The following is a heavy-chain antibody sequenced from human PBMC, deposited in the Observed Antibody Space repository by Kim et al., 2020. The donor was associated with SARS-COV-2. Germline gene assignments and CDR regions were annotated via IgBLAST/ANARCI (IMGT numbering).Heavy chain of an antibody. CDR2: IIPILGIA. CDR1: GGTFSSYA. J-gene: IGHJ3*02. CDR3: ASALCATLGYCSVVAAFDI. D-gene: IGHD2-15*01. V-gene: IGHV1-69*04. Sequence: SVKVSCKASGGTFSSYAISWVRQAPGQGLEWMGRIIPILGIANYAQKFQGRVTITADKSTSTAYMELSSLRSEDTAVYYCASALCATLGYCSVVAAFDIWGQGTMVTVSS.